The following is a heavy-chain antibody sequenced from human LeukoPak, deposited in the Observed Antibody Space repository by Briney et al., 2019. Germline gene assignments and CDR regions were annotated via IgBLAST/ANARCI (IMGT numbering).Heavy chain of an antibody. J-gene: IGHJ4*02. D-gene: IGHD4-11*01. CDR1: GFTFSSSA. V-gene: IGHV3-23*01. Sequence: PGGSLRLSCAASGFTFSSSAMSWVRQAPGKGLEWVSAISNNGGYTYYADSVQGRFTISRDNSKSTLCLQMNSLRAEDTAVYYCAKMPNSNYFDYWGQGTLVTVSS. CDR3: AKMPNSNYFDY. CDR2: ISNNGGYT.